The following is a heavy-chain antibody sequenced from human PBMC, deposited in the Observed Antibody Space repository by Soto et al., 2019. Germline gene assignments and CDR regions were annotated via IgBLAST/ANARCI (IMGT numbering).Heavy chain of an antibody. CDR3: ARDFPYNWNDEDYYYYYYMDV. CDR1: GFTFSSYW. D-gene: IGHD1-1*01. V-gene: IGHV3-7*01. CDR2: IKQDGSEK. Sequence: PGGSLRLSCAASGFTFSSYWMSWVRQAPGKGLEWVANIKQDGSEKYYVDSVKGRFTISRDNAKNSLHLQMNSLRAEGTAVYYCARDFPYNWNDEDYYYYYYMDVWGKGTTVTVSS. J-gene: IGHJ6*03.